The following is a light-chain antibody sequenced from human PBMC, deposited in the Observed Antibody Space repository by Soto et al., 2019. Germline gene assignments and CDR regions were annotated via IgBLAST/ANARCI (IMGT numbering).Light chain of an antibody. J-gene: IGKJ4*01. CDR1: QDIKNS. Sequence: DIQMTQSPSSLSASVGDRVTITCQASQDIKNSLNWYQQKPGKAPKLLIYDASNLETGVPSRFSGGGSGTDFTFTITSLQPEEFATYYCQQYDSLAQCTFGGGTKVEIE. CDR3: QQYDSLAQCT. V-gene: IGKV1-33*01. CDR2: DAS.